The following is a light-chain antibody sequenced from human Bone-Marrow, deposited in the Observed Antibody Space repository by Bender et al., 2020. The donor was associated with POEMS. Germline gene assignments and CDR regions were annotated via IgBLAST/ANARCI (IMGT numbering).Light chain of an antibody. CDR2: EVN. V-gene: IGLV2-14*01. Sequence: QSALTQPPSASGSPGQSVTISCAGSNSDIGGYDYVSWYQQHPGEAPKLIIYEVNNRPSGVSNRFSGSKSGNTASLTISGLQAEDEADYYCSSYARSGTLVFGTGTTITVL. CDR1: NSDIGGYDY. CDR3: SSYARSGTLV. J-gene: IGLJ1*01.